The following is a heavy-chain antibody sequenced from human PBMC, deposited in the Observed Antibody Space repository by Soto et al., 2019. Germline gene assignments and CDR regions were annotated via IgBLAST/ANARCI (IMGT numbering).Heavy chain of an antibody. CDR2: INPYDSNT. V-gene: IGHV5-51*01. J-gene: IGHJ6*02. D-gene: IGHD2-2*01. CDR3: ARHGIPPYCSSTSFFREPYYHHYRMYV. CDR1: GYTFTSYG. Sequence: GASVKVSCKASGYTFTSYGISWVRQAPGQGLEWMGWINPYDSNTRYGPSFQGQVTISADKSTSTAYLQWSSLKASDTAMYYCARHGIPPYCSSTSFFREPYYHHYRMYVWGQGTTVPGS.